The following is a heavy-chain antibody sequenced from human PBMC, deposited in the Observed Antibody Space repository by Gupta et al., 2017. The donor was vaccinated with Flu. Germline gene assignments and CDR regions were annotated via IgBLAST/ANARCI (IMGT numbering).Heavy chain of an antibody. Sequence: EVQVLESGGGLVQPGGSLRLSCAASGITFSSSAMNWVRQAPGKGLEWFSLISGNGDAKSYADSVKGRFTISRDNSKNTLYRKMTSLRAEDTAVYYCARGLRGTGGGWGISLDYWGRGTLVTVSS. J-gene: IGHJ4*02. D-gene: IGHD2-8*02. CDR3: ARGLRGTGGGWGISLDY. CDR1: GITFSSSA. CDR2: ISGNGDAK. V-gene: IGHV3-23*01.